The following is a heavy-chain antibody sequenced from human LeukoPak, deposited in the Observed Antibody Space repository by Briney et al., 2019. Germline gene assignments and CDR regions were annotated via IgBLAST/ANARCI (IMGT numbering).Heavy chain of an antibody. CDR2: ISSSSSTI. J-gene: IGHJ4*02. D-gene: IGHD3-10*01. CDR1: RFTFSSYS. V-gene: IGHV3-48*01. CDR3: ARGDGSPQLDY. Sequence: PGGSPRLSCALSRFTFSSYSMNWVRQAPGKGLEWVSYISSSSSTIYYADSVKGRFTISRDNAKNSLYLQMNSLRAEDTAVYYCARGDGSPQLDYWGQGTLVTVSS.